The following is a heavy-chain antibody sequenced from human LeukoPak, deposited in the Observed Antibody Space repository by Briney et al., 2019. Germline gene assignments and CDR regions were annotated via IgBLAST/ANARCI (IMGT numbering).Heavy chain of an antibody. CDR1: GXTFSSYG. V-gene: IGHV3-30*18. CDR2: ISYDGSNK. Sequence: GGSLRLSCAASGXTFSSYGMHWVRQAPGKGLEWVAVISYDGSNKYYADSVKGRLTISRDNSKNTLYLQMNSLRAEDAAVYYCAKDRSGYGDAFDIWGQGTMVTVSS. D-gene: IGHD3-10*01. J-gene: IGHJ3*02. CDR3: AKDRSGYGDAFDI.